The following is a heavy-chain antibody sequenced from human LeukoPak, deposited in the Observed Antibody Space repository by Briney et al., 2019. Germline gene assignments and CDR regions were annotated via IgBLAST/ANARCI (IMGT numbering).Heavy chain of an antibody. D-gene: IGHD6-19*01. CDR2: INQDGSEK. Sequence: GGSLRLSCAASGFTFSNYWMSWVRQAPGKGLEWVANINQDGSEKSYVDSVEGRFTISRDNAKKSLYLHVNSLRAEDTAVYYCARDRGRYTSGWYFDYWGQGTLVTVSS. CDR1: GFTFSNYW. J-gene: IGHJ4*02. CDR3: ARDRGRYTSGWYFDY. V-gene: IGHV3-7*01.